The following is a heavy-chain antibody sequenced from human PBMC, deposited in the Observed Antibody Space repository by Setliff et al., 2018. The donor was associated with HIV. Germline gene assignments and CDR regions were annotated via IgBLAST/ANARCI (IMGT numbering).Heavy chain of an antibody. J-gene: IGHJ4*02. CDR3: ATKRVVRGRPFDS. CDR1: GGSASGYY. Sequence: SETLSLTCAVYGGSASGYYWTWMRHLPGGGLQWIGEINHSGSTTYNPSLKSRIKISVDMSKNQFSLNMISVTAADTAVYYCATKRVVRGRPFDSWGQGTLVTVSS. D-gene: IGHD3-10*01. V-gene: IGHV4-34*01. CDR2: INHSGST.